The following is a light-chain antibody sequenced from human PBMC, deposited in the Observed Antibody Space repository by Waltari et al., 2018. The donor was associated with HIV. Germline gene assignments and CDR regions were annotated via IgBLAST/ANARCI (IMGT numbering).Light chain of an antibody. V-gene: IGKV3-20*01. J-gene: IGKJ1*01. CDR3: QQYGSSPRT. Sequence: ENVLTQSPGTLSLSPGERATLSCRASQSVSSTYLAWYQQKPGQAPRLLIYGASSRATGIPDRFSGSGSGTDFTLTINRLEPEDFAVYYCQQYGSSPRTFGQGTKVKIK. CDR2: GAS. CDR1: QSVSSTY.